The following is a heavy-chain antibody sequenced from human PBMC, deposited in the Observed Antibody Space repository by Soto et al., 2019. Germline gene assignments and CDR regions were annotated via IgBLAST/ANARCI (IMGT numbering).Heavy chain of an antibody. Sequence: SETLSLTCTVSGGSISSGDYYWSWIRQPPGKGLEWIGYIYYSGSTYYNPSLKSRVTISVDTSKNQFSLKLSSVTAADTAVYYCARDNILGILYGGMDVWGQGTTVAVSS. V-gene: IGHV4-30-4*01. D-gene: IGHD3-3*01. CDR1: GGSISSGDYY. CDR3: ARDNILGILYGGMDV. CDR2: IYYSGST. J-gene: IGHJ6*02.